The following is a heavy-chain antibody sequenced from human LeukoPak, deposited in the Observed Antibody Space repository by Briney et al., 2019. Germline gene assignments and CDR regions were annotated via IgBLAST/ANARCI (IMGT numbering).Heavy chain of an antibody. CDR3: ARILTGYYEGGFDY. J-gene: IGHJ4*02. CDR1: GFTFSSYW. D-gene: IGHD3-9*01. Sequence: GGSLRLSCAASGFTFSSYWMHWVRQAPGKGLVWVSRINSDGSSTSYADSVKGRFTTSRDNAKNTLYLQMNSLRAEDTAVYYCARILTGYYEGGFDYWGQGTLVTVSS. V-gene: IGHV3-74*01. CDR2: INSDGSST.